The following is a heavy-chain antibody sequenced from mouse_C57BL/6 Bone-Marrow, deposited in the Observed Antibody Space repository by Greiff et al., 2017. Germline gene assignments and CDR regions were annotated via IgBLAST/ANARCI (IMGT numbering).Heavy chain of an antibody. CDR3: ARYGPLRPGAWFAY. CDR1: GYTFTSYW. J-gene: IGHJ3*01. Sequence: QQSCKASGYTFTSYWMHWVKQRPGRGLEWIGRIDPNSGGTKYNEKFKSKATLTVDKPSSTAYMQRSSLTSEDSAVYYCARYGPLRPGAWFAYWGQGTLVTVSA. D-gene: IGHD2-4*01. V-gene: IGHV1-72*01. CDR2: IDPNSGGT.